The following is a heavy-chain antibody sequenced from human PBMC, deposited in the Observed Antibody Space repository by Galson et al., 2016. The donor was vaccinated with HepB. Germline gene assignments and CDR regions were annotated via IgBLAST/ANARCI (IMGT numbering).Heavy chain of an antibody. D-gene: IGHD3/OR15-3a*01. J-gene: IGHJ6*03. V-gene: IGHV5-10-1*01. CDR1: GYTFTSRY. Sequence: QSGAEVKQPGDSLRISCKTSGYTFTSRYISWVRQTSEKGLEWMGRIDPIDSYVDYSPSFQGHVTLSVDKSTSTVYLQWSWLRASDTAIYYCARGVNSGEYYDFYHYMDVWGKGTTVTVSS. CDR2: IDPIDSYV. CDR3: ARGVNSGEYYDFYHYMDV.